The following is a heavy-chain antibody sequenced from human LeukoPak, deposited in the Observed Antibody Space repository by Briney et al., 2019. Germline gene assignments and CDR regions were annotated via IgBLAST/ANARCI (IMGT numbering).Heavy chain of an antibody. CDR2: ISAGADST. V-gene: IGHV3-23*01. CDR3: ARGAYGDYDS. CDR1: TFTFSSYA. J-gene: IGHJ5*01. Sequence: GGSLRLSCAASTFTFSSYAMSWVLQAPGKGLEWVSAISAGADSTYYADSVQGRSTISRDNSKNTLFLQMSGLRAEDTAVYFCARGAYGDYDSWGQGTLVTVSS. D-gene: IGHD4-17*01.